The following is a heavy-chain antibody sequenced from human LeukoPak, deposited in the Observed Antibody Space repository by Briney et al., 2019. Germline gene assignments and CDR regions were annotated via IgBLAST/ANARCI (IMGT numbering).Heavy chain of an antibody. J-gene: IGHJ4*02. CDR3: ARQHSGWVFEN. V-gene: IGHV4-39*01. CDR2: IYYSGNT. D-gene: IGHD6-19*01. CDR1: GGSISSTIYY. Sequence: SETLSLTCTVSGGSISSTIYYWAWLRQPPGKGLEWIGSIYYSGNTYYNPSLQSRATMSVDTSKNQFSLRLTSVTAADTTVYYCARQHSGWVFENWGQGTLVTVSS.